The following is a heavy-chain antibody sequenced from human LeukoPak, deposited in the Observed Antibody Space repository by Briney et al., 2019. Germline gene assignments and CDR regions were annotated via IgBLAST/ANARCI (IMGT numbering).Heavy chain of an antibody. CDR3: ARARASGNYYHYMDV. Sequence: PGGSLRLSCAASGFTSSDYYMSWIRQAPGKGLEWVSYISSSGSTIYYADSVKGRFTISRDNAKNTLYLQMNSLRAEDTAVYYCARARASGNYYHYMDVWGKGTTVTISS. CDR1: GFTSSDYY. D-gene: IGHD3-10*01. V-gene: IGHV3-11*04. CDR2: ISSSGSTI. J-gene: IGHJ6*03.